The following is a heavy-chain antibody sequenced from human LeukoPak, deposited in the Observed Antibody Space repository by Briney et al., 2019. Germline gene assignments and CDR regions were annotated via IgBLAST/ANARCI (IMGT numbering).Heavy chain of an antibody. J-gene: IGHJ4*02. Sequence: GRSLRLSCAASGFTFDDYAMHWVRQAPGKGLEWVSGISWNSGSIGYADSVKGRFTISRDNAKNSLYLQMNSLRAEDMALYYCARGPLYEAVAGTGLDEDEFDYWGQGTLVTVSS. CDR3: ARGPLYEAVAGTGLDEDEFDY. CDR2: ISWNSGSI. V-gene: IGHV3-9*03. D-gene: IGHD6-19*01. CDR1: GFTFDDYA.